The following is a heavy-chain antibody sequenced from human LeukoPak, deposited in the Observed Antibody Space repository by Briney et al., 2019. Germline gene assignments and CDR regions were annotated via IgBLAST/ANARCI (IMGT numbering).Heavy chain of an antibody. CDR1: GFTFSSYA. CDR2: ISGSGGST. J-gene: IGHJ3*02. V-gene: IGHV3-23*01. D-gene: IGHD3-16*02. CDR3: AKLYDYVWGSYRPGANARSAFDI. Sequence: GGSLRLSCAAPGFTFSSYAMSWVRQAPGKGLEWVSAISGSGGSTYYADSVKGRFTISRDNSKNTLYLQMNSLRAEDTAVYYCAKLYDYVWGSYRPGANARSAFDIWGQGTMVTVSS.